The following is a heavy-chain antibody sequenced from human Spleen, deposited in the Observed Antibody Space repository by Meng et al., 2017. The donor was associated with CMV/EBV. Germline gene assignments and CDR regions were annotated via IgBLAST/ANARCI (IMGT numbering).Heavy chain of an antibody. CDR3: ASGDNGLEY. J-gene: IGHJ4*02. CDR2: INPNSGGT. V-gene: IGHV1-2*02. D-gene: IGHD5-24*01. Sequence: ASVKVSCKASGYTFTGYYIHWVRQAPGQGVEWMGWINPNSGGTNYAQKFQGRATMTRDTSISTAYMELSSLRSDDTAVYYCASGDNGLEYWGQGTLVTVSS. CDR1: GYTFTGYY.